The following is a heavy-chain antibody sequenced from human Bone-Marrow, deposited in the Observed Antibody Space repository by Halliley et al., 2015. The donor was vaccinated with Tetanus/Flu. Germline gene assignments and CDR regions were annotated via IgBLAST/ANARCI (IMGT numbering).Heavy chain of an antibody. V-gene: IGHV5-10-1*01. Sequence: LEWIGKIDPGDSAIKYSPSFEGHVTISADTSTRTAYLQWSSLKASDTALYYCARQLDYFYGMDVWGQGTTVTVSS. CDR3: ARQLDYFYGMDV. J-gene: IGHJ6*02. CDR2: IDPGDSAI. D-gene: IGHD3-3*02.